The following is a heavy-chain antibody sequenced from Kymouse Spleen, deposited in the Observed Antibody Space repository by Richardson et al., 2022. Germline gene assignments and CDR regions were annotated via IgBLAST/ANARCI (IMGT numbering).Heavy chain of an antibody. CDR2: ISYDGSNK. CDR1: GFTFSSYG. V-gene: IGHV3-30*18. CDR3: AKDPTITMVRGVKDYYYYGMDV. Sequence: QVQLVESGGGVVQPGRSLRLSCAASGFTFSSYGMHWVRQAPGKGLEWVAVISYDGSNKYYADSVKGRFTISRDNSKNTLYLQMNSLRAEDTAVYYCAKDPTITMVRGVKDYYYYGMDVWGQGTTVTVSS. J-gene: IGHJ6*02. D-gene: IGHD3-10*01.